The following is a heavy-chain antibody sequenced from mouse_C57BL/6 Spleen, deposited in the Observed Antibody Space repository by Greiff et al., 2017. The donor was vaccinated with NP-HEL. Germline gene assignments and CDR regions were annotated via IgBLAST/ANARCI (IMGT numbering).Heavy chain of an antibody. CDR3: ARWGSDYDYEDWFAY. V-gene: IGHV1-50*01. J-gene: IGHJ3*01. CDR2: IDPSDSYT. D-gene: IGHD2-4*01. Sequence: QVQLQQPGAELVKPGASVKLSCKASGYTFTSYWMQWVKQRPGQGLEWIGEIDPSDSYTNYNQKFKGKATLTVDTSSSTAYMQLSSLTSEDSAVYYCARWGSDYDYEDWFAYWGQGTLVTVSA. CDR1: GYTFTSYW.